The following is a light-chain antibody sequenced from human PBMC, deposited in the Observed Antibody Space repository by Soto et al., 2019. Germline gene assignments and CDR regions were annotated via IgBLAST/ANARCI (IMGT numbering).Light chain of an antibody. CDR1: QDIRGA. CDR2: DVS. V-gene: IGKV1-13*02. J-gene: IGKJ5*01. Sequence: AIQLTQSPSSLSASVGDRVTITCRASQDIRGALAWYQQKPGKAPKMLIYDVSTLESGVPLRFSGSSSGTEFTLTISSLQPVDCAPYYCQQFNSYPITFGKGTRLEIK. CDR3: QQFNSYPIT.